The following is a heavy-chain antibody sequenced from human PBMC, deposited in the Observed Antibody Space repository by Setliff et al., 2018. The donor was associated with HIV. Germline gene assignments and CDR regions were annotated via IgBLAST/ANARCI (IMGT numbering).Heavy chain of an antibody. CDR3: ARDSANGKTANLNYLDV. V-gene: IGHV4-31*03. D-gene: IGHD2-8*01. CDR1: GGSISGRGDY. CDR2: IYYTGST. J-gene: IGHJ6*03. Sequence: SETLSLTCTVSGGSISGRGDYWSWVRQHPGKGLEWIGYIYYTGSTYSNPSLQSRVRISVDTSKNQFSLRLNSVTAADTAVYYCARDSANGKTANLNYLDVWGKGTTVTVSS.